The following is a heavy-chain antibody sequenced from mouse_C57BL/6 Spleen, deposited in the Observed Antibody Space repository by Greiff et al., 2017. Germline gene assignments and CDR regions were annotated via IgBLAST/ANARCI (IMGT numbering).Heavy chain of an antibody. D-gene: IGHD1-1*01. V-gene: IGHV1-82*01. Sequence: QVQLQQSGPELVKPGASVKISCKASGYAFSSSWMNWVKQRPGKGLEWIGRIYPGDGDTNYNGKFKGKATLTADKSSSTAYMQLSSLTSEDSAVYFCARGGSLYFDYWGQGTTLTVSS. CDR1: GYAFSSSW. J-gene: IGHJ2*01. CDR3: ARGGSLYFDY. CDR2: IYPGDGDT.